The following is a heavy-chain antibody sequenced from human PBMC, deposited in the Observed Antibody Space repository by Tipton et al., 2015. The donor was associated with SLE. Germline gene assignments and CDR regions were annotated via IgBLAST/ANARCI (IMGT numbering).Heavy chain of an antibody. D-gene: IGHD6-19*01. CDR1: GFIFPTYW. J-gene: IGHJ6*03. CDR3: ARRKWLEGDYYYYYYMDV. Sequence: SLRLSCAASGFIFPTYWMTWVRQAPGKGLEWVATIKQDGSAKYYVDSVKGRFTISRDNSKNTLYLQMNSLRAEDTAVYYCARRKWLEGDYYYYYYMDVWGKGTTVTVSS. CDR2: IKQDGSAK. V-gene: IGHV3-7*01.